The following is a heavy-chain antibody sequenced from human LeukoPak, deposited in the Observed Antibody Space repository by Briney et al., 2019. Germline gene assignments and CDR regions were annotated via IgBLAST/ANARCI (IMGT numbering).Heavy chain of an antibody. V-gene: IGHV1-8*01. D-gene: IGHD3-16*01. J-gene: IGHJ4*02. CDR3: SRSIVYSWGKDY. CDR2: MNPNSGNT. Sequence: ASVKLSCKASGYTFTSYDINWVRQATGQGLEWMGWMNPNSGNTGYAQKFQGRVTMTRNTSISTAYMELSSLRSEAHAVYYCSRSIVYSWGKDYWGQGTLVTVSS. CDR1: GYTFTSYD.